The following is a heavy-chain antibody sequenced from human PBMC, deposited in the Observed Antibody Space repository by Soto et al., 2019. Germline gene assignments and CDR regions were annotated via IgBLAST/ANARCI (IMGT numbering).Heavy chain of an antibody. CDR1: GYTFTSYY. V-gene: IGHV1-46*01. D-gene: IGHD3-10*01. CDR2: INPSGGST. CDR3: ALGGVTMVRGDYYFDY. Sequence: QVQLVQSGAEVKKPGASVKVSCKASGYTFTSYYMHWVRQAPGQGLEWMGIINPSGGSTSYAQKFQGRVTMTRDTSTSTVYMELSSLRSEDTAVYYCALGGVTMVRGDYYFDYWGQGTLVTVSS. J-gene: IGHJ4*02.